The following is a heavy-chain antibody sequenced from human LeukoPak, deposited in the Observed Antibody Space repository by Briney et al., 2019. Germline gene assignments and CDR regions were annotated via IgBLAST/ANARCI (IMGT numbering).Heavy chain of an antibody. V-gene: IGHV3-7*05. Sequence: GGSLRLSCAASGFXFSSYWISWVRQAPGKGLEWVANIKRDGSEKYYVDSVKGRFTISRDNAYNSLYLQMNSLRAEDTAFYYCARARDYGSGKANAFDIWGQGTMVTVSS. CDR2: IKRDGSEK. CDR3: ARARDYGSGKANAFDI. CDR1: GFXFSSYW. J-gene: IGHJ3*02. D-gene: IGHD3-10*01.